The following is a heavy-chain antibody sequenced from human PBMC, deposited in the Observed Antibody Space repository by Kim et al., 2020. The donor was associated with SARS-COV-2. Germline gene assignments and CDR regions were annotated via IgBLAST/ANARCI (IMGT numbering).Heavy chain of an antibody. J-gene: IGHJ3*02. V-gene: IGHV3-53*04. D-gene: IGHD6-6*01. CDR3: AREGSSSSGDAFDI. Sequence: ADSVKGRFTISRHNSKNTLYLQRNSLRAEDTAVYYCAREGSSSSGDAFDIWGQGTMVTVSS.